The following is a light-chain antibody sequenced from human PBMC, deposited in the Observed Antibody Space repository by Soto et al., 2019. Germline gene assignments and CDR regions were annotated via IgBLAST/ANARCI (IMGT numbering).Light chain of an antibody. CDR1: SSNIGAYYD. Sequence: QSVLTQPPSVSGAPGQMVTISCTGSSSNIGAYYDVHWYQQVPGTAPKLLIFSNTNRPSGVPDRFSGSKSGTSASLAITGLQAEDEADYYCQSYDTSLRDYVFGTGTKVT. CDR3: QSYDTSLRDYV. J-gene: IGLJ1*01. V-gene: IGLV1-40*01. CDR2: SNT.